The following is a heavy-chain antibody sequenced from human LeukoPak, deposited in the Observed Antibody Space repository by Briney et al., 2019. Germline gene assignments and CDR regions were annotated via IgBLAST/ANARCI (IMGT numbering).Heavy chain of an antibody. J-gene: IGHJ2*01. CDR1: GGSISSYY. V-gene: IGHV4-59*01. CDR2: IYYSGST. D-gene: IGHD6-13*01. CDR3: ARDSSSFYWYFDL. Sequence: KPSETLSLTCTVSGGSISSYYWSWIRQPPGKGLEWIGYIYYSGSTYYNPSLKSRVTISVDTSKNQFSLKLSSVTAADTAVYYCARDSSSFYWYFDLWGRGTLVTVSS.